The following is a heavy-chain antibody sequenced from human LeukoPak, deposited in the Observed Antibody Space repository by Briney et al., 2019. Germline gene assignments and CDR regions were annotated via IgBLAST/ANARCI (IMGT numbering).Heavy chain of an antibody. Sequence: ASVKVSCKASGGTFSSYAISWVRQAPGQGLEWMGGIIPIFGTANYAQKFQGRVTITADESTSTAYMELSSLRSEDTAVYYCARDRRYYDILTGYRGYYYYGMDVWGKGTTVTVSS. CDR2: IIPIFGTA. CDR1: GGTFSSYA. D-gene: IGHD3-9*01. J-gene: IGHJ6*04. V-gene: IGHV1-69*01. CDR3: ARDRRYYDILTGYRGYYYYGMDV.